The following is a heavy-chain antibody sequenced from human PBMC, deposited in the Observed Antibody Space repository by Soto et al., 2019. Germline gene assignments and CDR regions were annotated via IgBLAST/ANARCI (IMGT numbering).Heavy chain of an antibody. CDR3: ARVAPLSSWYGGYFDY. J-gene: IGHJ4*02. CDR2: IYTSGST. CDR1: VGSISIYY. Sequence: AETPCISCTVSVGSISIYYWSWLRQPAGKGLEWIGRIYTSGSTNYNRSLKSRVTMSVDTSKKQFSLKLSSVTAADTAVYYCARVAPLSSWYGGYFDYWGQGTMFTVSS. V-gene: IGHV4-4*07. D-gene: IGHD6-13*01.